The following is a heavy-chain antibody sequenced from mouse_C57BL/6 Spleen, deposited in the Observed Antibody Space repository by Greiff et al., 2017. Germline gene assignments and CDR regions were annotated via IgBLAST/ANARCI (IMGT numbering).Heavy chain of an antibody. V-gene: IGHV1-82*01. D-gene: IGHD1-3*01. J-gene: IGHJ2*01. CDR3: ARGSSDY. CDR2: IYPGDGDT. CDR1: GYAFSSSW. Sequence: VQLQESGPELVKPGASVKISCKASGYAFSSSWMNWVKQRPGQGLEWIGRIYPGDGDTNYNGKFKGKATLTADKSSSTAYMQLSSLTSEDSAVYFCARGSSDYWGQGTTLTVSS.